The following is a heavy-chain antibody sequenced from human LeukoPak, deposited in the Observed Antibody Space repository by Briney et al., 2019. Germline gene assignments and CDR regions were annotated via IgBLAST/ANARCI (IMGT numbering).Heavy chain of an antibody. CDR3: AGLRATGSGRGYQDV. D-gene: IGHD3-10*01. J-gene: IGHJ6*04. CDR1: GDSISSPSYY. V-gene: IGHV4-39*02. Sequence: SETLSLTCTVSGDSISSPSYYWGWIRQPPGKGLEWIGSFYNSESTYYNPSLRSRLTISVDTSKNLFSLKLSSVTAADTAKFYCAGLRATGSGRGYQDVWGKGTTVIVSS. CDR2: FYNSEST.